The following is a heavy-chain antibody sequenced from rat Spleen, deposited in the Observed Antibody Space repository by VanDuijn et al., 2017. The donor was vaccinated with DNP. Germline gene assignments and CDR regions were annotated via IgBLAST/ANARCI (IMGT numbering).Heavy chain of an antibody. D-gene: IGHD5-1*01. V-gene: IGHV5S10*01. CDR2: IIYDGGST. Sequence: EVQLVESGGGLVQPGRSLKLSCAASGFTFSDYNMAWVRQAPKKGLEWVATIIYDGGSTYYGDSVKGRFTISRDNAKSTLYLQMNSLRSEDMATYYCARHGMGARWYFDFWGPGTMVTVSS. J-gene: IGHJ1*01. CDR1: GFTFSDYN. CDR3: ARHGMGARWYFDF.